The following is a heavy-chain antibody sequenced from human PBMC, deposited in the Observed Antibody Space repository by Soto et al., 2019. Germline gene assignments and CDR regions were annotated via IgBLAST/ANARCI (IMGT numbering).Heavy chain of an antibody. D-gene: IGHD3-22*01. CDR3: AKSGDSSGYYYGYYGMDV. CDR1: GGSISSYY. Sequence: PSETLSLTCTVSGGSISSYYWSWIRQPPGKGLEWIGYIYYSGSTNYNPSLKSRVTISVDTSKNQFSLKLSSVTAADTAVYYCAKSGDSSGYYYGYYGMDVWGQGTTVTVSS. V-gene: IGHV4-59*01. J-gene: IGHJ6*02. CDR2: IYYSGST.